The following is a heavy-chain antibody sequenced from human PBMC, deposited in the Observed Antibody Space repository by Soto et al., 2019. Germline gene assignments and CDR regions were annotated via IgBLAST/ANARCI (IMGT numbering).Heavy chain of an antibody. D-gene: IGHD3-10*01. J-gene: IGHJ6*02. CDR3: ASSPITMVRAVIAPVSQSRAYYYGMDV. CDR2: INPNSGGT. CDR1: GYTFTGYY. Sequence: ASVKVSCKASGYTFTGYYMHWVRQAPGQGLEWMGCINPNSGGTNYAQKFQGRVTMTRDTSISTAYMELSRLRSDDTAMYYCASSPITMVRAVIAPVSQSRAYYYGMDVWGQGTTVTVSS. V-gene: IGHV1-2*02.